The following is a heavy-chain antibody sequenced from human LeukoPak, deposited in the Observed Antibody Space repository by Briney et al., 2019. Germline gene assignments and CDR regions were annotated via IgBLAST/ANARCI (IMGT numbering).Heavy chain of an antibody. V-gene: IGHV3-30*18. J-gene: IGHJ4*02. CDR3: AKDRGTSVWYLDY. D-gene: IGHD6-19*01. Sequence: PGRSLRLSCAASGFTFSSYGMHWVRQAPGKGLEWVAVISNDGSNEYYADSVKGRFTISRDSSKNTLNLQMNSLRAEDTAVYYCAKDRGTSVWYLDYWGQGTLVTVSS. CDR2: ISNDGSNE. CDR1: GFTFSSYG.